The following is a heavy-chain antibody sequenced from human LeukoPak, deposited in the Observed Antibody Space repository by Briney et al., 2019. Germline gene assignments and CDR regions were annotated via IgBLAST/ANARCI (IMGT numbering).Heavy chain of an antibody. CDR1: GISFSSFG. Sequence: GGSLRLSCAAPGISFSSFGMHWLRQAPVKGLEWVAFIWNDGSNKYYADSVKGRFTISRDNSKNTLYLQMNSLRVEDTAVYYCARDGTLTAGPFDPWGRGTLVTVSS. J-gene: IGHJ5*02. D-gene: IGHD1-1*01. CDR3: ARDGTLTAGPFDP. V-gene: IGHV3-33*01. CDR2: IWNDGSNK.